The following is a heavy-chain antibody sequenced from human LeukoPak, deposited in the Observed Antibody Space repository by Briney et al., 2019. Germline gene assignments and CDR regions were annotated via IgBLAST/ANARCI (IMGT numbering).Heavy chain of an antibody. CDR3: ARALRDVWFDP. CDR2: IYHSGST. V-gene: IGHV4-30-2*01. CDR1: GGSISSGGYY. J-gene: IGHJ5*02. Sequence: SQTLSLTCTVSGGSISSGGYYWSWIRQPPGKGLEWIGYIYHSGSTYYNPSLKSRVTISVDRSKNQFSLKLSSVTAADTAVYYCARALRDVWFDPWGQGTLVTVSS.